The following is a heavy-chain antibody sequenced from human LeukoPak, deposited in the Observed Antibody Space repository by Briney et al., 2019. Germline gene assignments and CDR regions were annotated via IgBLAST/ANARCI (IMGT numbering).Heavy chain of an antibody. CDR1: GGSFSGYY. Sequence: SETLSLTXAVYGGSFSGYYWSCIRQPPGKVLEWIGEINHSGSTNYNTSLKSRVTISVDTSKNQFSLKLSSVTGADTAVYYCARPTYYDYVWGSYRYYFDYWGQGTLVTVSS. V-gene: IGHV4-34*01. CDR2: INHSGST. J-gene: IGHJ4*02. CDR3: ARPTYYDYVWGSYRYYFDY. D-gene: IGHD3-16*02.